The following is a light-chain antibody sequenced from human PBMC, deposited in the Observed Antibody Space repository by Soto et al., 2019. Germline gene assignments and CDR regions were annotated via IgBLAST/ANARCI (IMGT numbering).Light chain of an antibody. V-gene: IGKV3-15*01. CDR2: ATS. CDR3: QHYVNWPLT. J-gene: IGKJ4*01. CDR1: QSVSSSY. Sequence: EIVLTQSPGTLSLSPGERATLSYRASQSVSSSYLAWYQQKPGQAPRLLIFATSTRATGIPARFSGSGSGTEFTLTISSLQSEDFAVYYCQHYVNWPLTFGGGTKVDIK.